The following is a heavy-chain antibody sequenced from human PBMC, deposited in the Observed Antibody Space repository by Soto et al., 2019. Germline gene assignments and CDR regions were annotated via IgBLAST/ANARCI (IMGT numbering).Heavy chain of an antibody. V-gene: IGHV3-33*01. D-gene: IGHD6-19*01. Sequence: PGGSLRLSCAASGFTFSSYGMHWVRQAPGKGLEWVAVIWYDGSNKYYADSVKGRFTISRDNSKNTLYLQMNSLRAEDTAVYYCARDILTDSYSSGPGDYWGQGTLVTVSS. CDR2: IWYDGSNK. CDR1: GFTFSSYG. J-gene: IGHJ4*02. CDR3: ARDILTDSYSSGPGDY.